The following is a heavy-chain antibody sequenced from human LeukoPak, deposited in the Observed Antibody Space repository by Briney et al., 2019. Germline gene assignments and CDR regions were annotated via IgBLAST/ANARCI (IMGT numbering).Heavy chain of an antibody. CDR1: GFTFSSYS. V-gene: IGHV3-48*04. CDR2: ISSSSSTI. J-gene: IGHJ6*03. Sequence: GGFLRLSCAASGFTFSSYSMNWVRQAPGKGLEWVSYISSSSSTIYYADSVKGRFTISRDNAKNSLYLQMNSLRAEDTAVYYCARGQGHDILVRYYYYMDVWGKGTTVTVSS. D-gene: IGHD3-9*01. CDR3: ARGQGHDILVRYYYYMDV.